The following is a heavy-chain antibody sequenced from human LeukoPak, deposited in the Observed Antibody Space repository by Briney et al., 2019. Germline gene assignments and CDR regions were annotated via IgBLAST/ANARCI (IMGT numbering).Heavy chain of an antibody. CDR3: ARHYGSSWKWYYFDY. Sequence: SETLSLTCTVSGRSISSSSYYWGWIRQPPGKGLEWIGSIYYSGSTYYNPSLKSRATISVDTSKNQFSLKLSSVTAADTAVYYCARHYGSSWKWYYFDYWGQGTLVTVSS. CDR2: IYYSGST. J-gene: IGHJ4*02. V-gene: IGHV4-39*01. CDR1: GRSISSSSYY. D-gene: IGHD6-13*01.